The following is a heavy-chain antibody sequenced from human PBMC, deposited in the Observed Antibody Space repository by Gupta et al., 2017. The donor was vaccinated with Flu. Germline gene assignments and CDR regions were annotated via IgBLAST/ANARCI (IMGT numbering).Heavy chain of an antibody. V-gene: IGHV1-3*01. Sequence: QVHLVQSGAEVKKPGASVKVSCTDSESTFTSYAVYWVRQAPGQGLEWIGRINGADGSTKYSQKFEGRITITTDTSANTAYMELTTLTSEDTAVYYCARGAAYCRNGVCSWGYYFQSWGQGTLVTVSS. J-gene: IGHJ4*02. D-gene: IGHD2-8*01. CDR1: ESTFTSYA. CDR3: ARGAAYCRNGVCSWGYYFQS. CDR2: INGADGST.